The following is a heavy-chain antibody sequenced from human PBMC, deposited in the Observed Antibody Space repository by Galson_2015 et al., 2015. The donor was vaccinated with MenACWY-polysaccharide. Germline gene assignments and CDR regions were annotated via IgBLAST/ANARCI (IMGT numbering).Heavy chain of an antibody. CDR3: AKIPYSSGLIPFDY. CDR2: IVGSAGST. D-gene: IGHD6-19*01. CDR1: GFTFSSYA. V-gene: IGHV3-23*01. J-gene: IGHJ4*02. Sequence: SLRLSCAASGFTFSSYAMSWVRQAPGKGLGWVSAIVGSAGSTYYADSVKGRFTISRDNSKNTLYLQMNSLRAEDTAVYYCAKIPYSSGLIPFDYWGQGTLVTVSS.